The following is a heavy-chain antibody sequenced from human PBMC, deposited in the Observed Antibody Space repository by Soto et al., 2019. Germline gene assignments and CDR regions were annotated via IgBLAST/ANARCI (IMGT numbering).Heavy chain of an antibody. D-gene: IGHD3-10*01. J-gene: IGHJ6*02. Sequence: QVQVVQSGVEVRRPGSSVKVSCKASGDTFKNCVISWVRQAPGQGLEWMGGIIPLFGTTDFAKRFQGRLTITTDESTTTAHMELSRLRYEDTATYYWAAELGFGKLSVVWGQGTTVIVSS. CDR2: IIPLFGTT. CDR1: GDTFKNCV. V-gene: IGHV1-69*01. CDR3: AAELGFGKLSVV.